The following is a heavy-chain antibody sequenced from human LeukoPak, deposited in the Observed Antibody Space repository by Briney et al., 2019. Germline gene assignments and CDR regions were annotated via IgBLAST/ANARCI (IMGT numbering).Heavy chain of an antibody. CDR3: AREDLGYCSSTSCYGDAFDI. J-gene: IGHJ3*02. CDR2: ISAYNGNT. D-gene: IGHD2-2*01. Sequence: ASVKVSCKASGYTFTSYGISWVRQAPGQGLEWMGWISAYNGNTNYAQKLQGRVTMTTDTSTSTAYMELRSLRSDDTAVYYCAREDLGYCSSTSCYGDAFDIRGQGTMVTVSS. V-gene: IGHV1-18*04. CDR1: GYTFTSYG.